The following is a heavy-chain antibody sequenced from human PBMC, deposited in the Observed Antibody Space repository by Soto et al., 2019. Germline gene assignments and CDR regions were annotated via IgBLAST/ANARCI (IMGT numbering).Heavy chain of an antibody. CDR1: GYTFTDYG. V-gene: IGHV1-18*01. CDR2: TSTYNVNT. D-gene: IGHD5-12*01. Sequence: QVQLVQSGTEVKKPGASVKVSCKASGYTFTDYGISWVRQAPGQGLEWMGWTSTYNVNTNYAQKFQGRVSMSTGTSTSTVYMELRSLRSDDTAVYYCVRDIVATRGGGYWGQGTLVTVSS. CDR3: VRDIVATRGGGY. J-gene: IGHJ4*02.